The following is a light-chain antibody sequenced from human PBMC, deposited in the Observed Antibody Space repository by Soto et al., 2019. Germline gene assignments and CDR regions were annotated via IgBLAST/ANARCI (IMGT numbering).Light chain of an antibody. CDR3: CSYAGNYILV. CDR2: DVS. J-gene: IGLJ2*01. Sequence: QSALTQPPSVSGSHGQSVTISCTGTSSDVGGYNYVSWYQQHPGKAPKLMIYDVSKRPSGVPDRFSGSKSGNTASLTISGLQAEDEADYYCCSYAGNYILVFGGGTKVTVL. CDR1: SSDVGGYNY. V-gene: IGLV2-11*01.